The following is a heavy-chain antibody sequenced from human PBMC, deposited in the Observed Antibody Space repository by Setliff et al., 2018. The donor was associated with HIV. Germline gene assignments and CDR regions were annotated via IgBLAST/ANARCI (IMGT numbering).Heavy chain of an antibody. D-gene: IGHD3-22*01. J-gene: IGHJ2*01. Sequence: SETLSLTCTVSGGSISSGGYYWSWIRQPAGKGLEWIGRIYTSGSTNYNPSLKSRVTISVDTSKNQFSLKLTSVTAADTAVYYCARGSGYPWYFDLWGRGTLVTVS. CDR1: GGSISSGGYY. CDR3: ARGSGYPWYFDL. CDR2: IYTSGST. V-gene: IGHV4-61*02.